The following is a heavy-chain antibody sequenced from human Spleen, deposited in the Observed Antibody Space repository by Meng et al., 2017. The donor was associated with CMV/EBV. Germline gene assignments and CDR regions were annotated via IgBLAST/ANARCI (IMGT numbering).Heavy chain of an antibody. CDR1: GDSVSSNSAA. D-gene: IGHD3-16*01. J-gene: IGHJ5*02. CDR3: ARSMRVFPFGYHWFDP. Sequence: SQTLSLTCAISGDSVSSNSAAWNWIRQSPSRGLEWLGRTYYRSKWYNDYAVSVKSRITINPDTSKNQFSLQLNSVTPEDTAVYYGARSMRVFPFGYHWFDPWGQGTLVTVSS. V-gene: IGHV6-1*01. CDR2: TYYRSKWYN.